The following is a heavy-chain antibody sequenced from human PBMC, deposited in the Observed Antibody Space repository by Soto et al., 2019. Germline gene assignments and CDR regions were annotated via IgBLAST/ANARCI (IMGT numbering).Heavy chain of an antibody. CDR2: LIPMFDTA. CDR3: ARPTIFGVLDV. CDR1: GGTFSSYA. J-gene: IGHJ6*02. Sequence: QVQLVQSGAEVKKSGSSVKVSCKASGGTFSSYAISWVRQAPGQGLEWMGGLIPMFDTANYAQKFQGRVTITADDSTSTAYMEMSSLRSEDTAVYYCARPTIFGVLDVWGQGTTVTVFS. V-gene: IGHV1-69*01. D-gene: IGHD3-3*01.